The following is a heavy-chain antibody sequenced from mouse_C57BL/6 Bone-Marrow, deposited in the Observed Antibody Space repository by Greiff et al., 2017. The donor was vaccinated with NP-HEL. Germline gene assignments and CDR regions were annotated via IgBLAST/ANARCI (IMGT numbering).Heavy chain of an antibody. CDR3: ARGAHCVYYFDH. CDR2: INPNYGTT. CDR1: GYSFTDYN. Sequence: VQLKESGPELVKPGASVKISCKASGYSFTDYNMNWVKQSNGKSLEWIGVINPNYGTTSYNQKFKGKATLTVDQSSSTAYMQHNSLTSEDSAVYYCARGAHCVYYFDHWGQGTTLTVSS. V-gene: IGHV1-39*01. J-gene: IGHJ2*01. D-gene: IGHD1-3*01.